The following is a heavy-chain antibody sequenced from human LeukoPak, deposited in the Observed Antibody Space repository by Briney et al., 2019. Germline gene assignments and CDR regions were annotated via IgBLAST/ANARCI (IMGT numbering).Heavy chain of an antibody. CDR3: ARVRDIVVVPAALWFDP. J-gene: IGHJ5*02. V-gene: IGHV1-8*01. Sequence: ASVKVSCKASGYTFTSYDINWVRQATGQGLEWMGWMNPNSGNTGYAQKFQGRVTMTRNTSISTAYMELSSLRSEDTAVYCCARVRDIVVVPAALWFDPWGQGTLVTVSS. D-gene: IGHD2-2*01. CDR1: GYTFTSYD. CDR2: MNPNSGNT.